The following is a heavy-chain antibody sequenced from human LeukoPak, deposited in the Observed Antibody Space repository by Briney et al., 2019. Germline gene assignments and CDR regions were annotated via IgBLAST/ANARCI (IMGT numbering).Heavy chain of an antibody. D-gene: IGHD3-10*01. CDR1: GFTFSNAW. CDR2: IKSKTDGGTT. J-gene: IGHJ4*02. V-gene: IGHV3-15*01. CDR3: TTLYGSGSYY. Sequence: GGSLRLSCAASGFTFSNAWMSWVRQAPGKGLEWVGQIKSKTDGGTTDSAAPVNGRFTISRDDSKNTLYLQMNRLTTEDTAVYYCTTLYGSGSYYWGQGTLVTVSS.